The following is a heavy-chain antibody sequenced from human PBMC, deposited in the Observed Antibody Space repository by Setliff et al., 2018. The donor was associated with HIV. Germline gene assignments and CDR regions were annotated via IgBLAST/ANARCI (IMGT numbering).Heavy chain of an antibody. CDR3: ARDGEYFDQ. CDR1: GGSISSVNYY. CDR2: TSTGGPT. Sequence: PSETLSLTCNVSGGSISSVNYYWSWLRQPAGKRLEWIGRTSTGGPTNPSFESRVTMSEDTSRNQVSLKLTSVTAADSAIYYCARDGEYFDQWGQGVMVTVSS. V-gene: IGHV4-61*02. J-gene: IGHJ4*02.